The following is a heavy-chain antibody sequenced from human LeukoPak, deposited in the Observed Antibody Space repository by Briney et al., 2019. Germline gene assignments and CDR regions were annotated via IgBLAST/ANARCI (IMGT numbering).Heavy chain of an antibody. J-gene: IGHJ4*02. Sequence: SETLSLTCTVSGGSISSSSYFWGWIRQPPGMGLEWIGNVYYSGSTYLNPSLKSRVTISIDASKDQSSLKVSSVTAADTAVYYCARSRDAYYFDYWGQGTLVTVSA. CDR2: VYYSGST. CDR3: ARSRDAYYFDY. CDR1: GGSISSSSYF. V-gene: IGHV4-39*07.